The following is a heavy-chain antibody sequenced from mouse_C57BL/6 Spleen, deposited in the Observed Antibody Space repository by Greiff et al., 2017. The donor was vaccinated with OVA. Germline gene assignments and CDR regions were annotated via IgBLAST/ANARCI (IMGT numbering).Heavy chain of an antibody. CDR3: AGEGRSYAMDY. CDR2: ISGGGGNT. Sequence: VQVVESGGGLVKPGGSLKLSCAASGFTFSSYTMSWVRQTPEKRLEWVATISGGGGNTYYPDSVKGRFTISRDNAKNTLYLQMSSLRSEDTAVYYCAGEGRSYAMDYWGQGTSVTVSS. CDR1: GFTFSSYT. J-gene: IGHJ4*01. V-gene: IGHV5-9*04.